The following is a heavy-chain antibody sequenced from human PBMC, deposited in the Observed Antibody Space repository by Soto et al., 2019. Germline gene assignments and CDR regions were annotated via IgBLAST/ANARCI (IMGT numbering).Heavy chain of an antibody. J-gene: IGHJ6*02. V-gene: IGHV1-69*06. CDR2: LIPIFGTA. D-gene: IGHD3-9*01. CDR1: GGTFSSYA. CDR3: ARTESDILTANGMDV. Sequence: QVQLVQSGAEVKKPGSSVKVSCKASGGTFSSYAISWLRQAPGQGLEWMGGLIPIFGTANYAQKFQGRVTITADKSTSTADMELSSLRSEDTAVYYCARTESDILTANGMDVWGQGTTVTVSS.